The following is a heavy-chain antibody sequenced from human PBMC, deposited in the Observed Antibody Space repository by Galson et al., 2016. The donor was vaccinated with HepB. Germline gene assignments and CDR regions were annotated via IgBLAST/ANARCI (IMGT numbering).Heavy chain of an antibody. CDR1: GFTFNYYV. D-gene: IGHD3-3*01. CDR3: ARGRDYGFWSGYLY. Sequence: SLRLSCAASGFTFNYYVLNWVRQAPGKGLEWVALTSYDGSDKYYADSVKGRFTISRDNSKNTLYLQMNSLRAEDTAVYYCARGRDYGFWSGYLYWGQGTPVTVSS. V-gene: IGHV3-30*04. CDR2: TSYDGSDK. J-gene: IGHJ4*02.